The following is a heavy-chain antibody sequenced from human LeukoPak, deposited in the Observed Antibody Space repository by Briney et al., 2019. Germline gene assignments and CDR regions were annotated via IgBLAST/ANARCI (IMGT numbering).Heavy chain of an antibody. Sequence: ETLSLTCTVSGGSISSSSYYWGWIRQPPGKGLVWVSRINTDGSSTSYADSVKGRFTISRDNAKNTLYLQVNSLRAEDTAVYYCARVGTVTTLGYFDLWGRGTLVTVSS. CDR1: GGSISSSSYY. CDR2: INTDGSST. V-gene: IGHV3-74*01. CDR3: ARVGTVTTLGYFDL. D-gene: IGHD4-11*01. J-gene: IGHJ2*01.